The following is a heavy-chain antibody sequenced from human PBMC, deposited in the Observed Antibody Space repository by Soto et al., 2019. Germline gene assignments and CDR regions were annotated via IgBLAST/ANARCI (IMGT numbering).Heavy chain of an antibody. CDR2: ISYDGSNK. Sequence: GGSLRLSCAASGFTFSSYGMHWVRQAPGKGLEWVAVISYDGSNKYYADSVKGRFTISRDNSKNTLYLQMNSLRAEDTAVYYCAKDLSSSFDYWXQGTLVTVSS. D-gene: IGHD2-2*01. V-gene: IGHV3-30*18. CDR3: AKDLSSSFDY. CDR1: GFTFSSYG. J-gene: IGHJ4*02.